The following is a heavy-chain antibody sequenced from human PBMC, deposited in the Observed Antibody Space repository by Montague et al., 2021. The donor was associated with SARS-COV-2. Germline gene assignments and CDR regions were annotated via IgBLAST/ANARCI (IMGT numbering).Heavy chain of an antibody. D-gene: IGHD3-10*01. J-gene: IGHJ4*02. CDR3: ARRWSSVWGVTVSAELDY. CDR2: INQSGRT. Sequence: SETLSLTCAVYGGSFSGYYWSWIRQPPEKGLEWIGEINQSGRTTNNPSLKSRVIISVDTSKNQFSLKLSSVTAADTAVYYCARRWSSVWGVTVSAELDYWGQGILVIVSS. CDR1: GGSFSGYY. V-gene: IGHV4-34*01.